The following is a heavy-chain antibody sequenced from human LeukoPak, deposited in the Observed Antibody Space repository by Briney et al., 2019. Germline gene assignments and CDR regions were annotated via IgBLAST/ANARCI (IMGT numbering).Heavy chain of an antibody. Sequence: SETLSLTCTVSGGSITSSSYYWGWIRQPPGKGLEWIGSFYYSGNTYYNPSLKSRVTISVDTSKNQFSLKLSSVTAADTAVYYCARHDSGWFDYWGQGTLVTVSS. D-gene: IGHD6-19*01. CDR3: ARHDSGWFDY. CDR1: GGSITSSSYY. J-gene: IGHJ4*02. CDR2: FYYSGNT. V-gene: IGHV4-39*01.